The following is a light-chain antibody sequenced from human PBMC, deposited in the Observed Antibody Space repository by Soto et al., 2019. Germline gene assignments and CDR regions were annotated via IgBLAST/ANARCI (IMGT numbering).Light chain of an antibody. V-gene: IGKV1-17*01. CDR2: AAS. Sequence: DIQMTQSPSSLSASVGDRVTITCRASQGISNLLGWFQHKPGKAPKRLIYAASSLQGGVPSRFSGSGSGTEFTLTTTGLQPVDFADYYCLQHNTYPYTFGQGTKLEIK. CDR3: LQHNTYPYT. CDR1: QGISNL. J-gene: IGKJ2*01.